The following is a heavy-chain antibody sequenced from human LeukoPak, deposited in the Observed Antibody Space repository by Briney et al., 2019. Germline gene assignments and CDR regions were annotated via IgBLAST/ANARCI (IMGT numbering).Heavy chain of an antibody. D-gene: IGHD6-19*01. CDR2: INQDGSEK. Sequence: GGSLRLSCAASGFTFSSYWMTWVRQAPGKGLEWVANINQDGSEKYYVDSVKGRFTISRDNAKNSLYLQMNSLRAEDTAVYYCARRGVAVAGTNDPDEYFQHWGQGTLVTVSS. CDR3: ARRGVAVAGTNDPDEYFQH. V-gene: IGHV3-7*04. CDR1: GFTFSSYW. J-gene: IGHJ1*01.